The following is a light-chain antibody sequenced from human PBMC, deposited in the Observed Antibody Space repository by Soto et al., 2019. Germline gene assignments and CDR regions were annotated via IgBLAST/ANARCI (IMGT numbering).Light chain of an antibody. CDR1: QSVSND. V-gene: IGKV3-11*01. CDR2: SAS. CDR3: QQRTNWPPT. Sequence: EIVLTQSPATLSLSPGERATLSCRASQSVSNDLVWYHQKPGQAPRVLIYSASNRATGIPARFSGSGSGTAFTLTISSLEPEDFAVYYCQQRTNWPPTFGGGTKVEMK. J-gene: IGKJ4*01.